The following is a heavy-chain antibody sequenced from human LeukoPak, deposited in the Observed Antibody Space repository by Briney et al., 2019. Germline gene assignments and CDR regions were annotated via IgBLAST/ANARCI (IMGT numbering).Heavy chain of an antibody. D-gene: IGHD3-16*01. CDR2: IYYSGST. Sequence: SETLSLTCTVSGGSISSYYWSWIRQPPGKGLEWIGYIYYSGSTNYNPSLKSRVTISVGTSKNQFSLKLSSVTAADTAVYYCARDSSLLGWFDPWGQGTLVTVSS. CDR1: GGSISSYY. V-gene: IGHV4-59*01. J-gene: IGHJ5*02. CDR3: ARDSSLLGWFDP.